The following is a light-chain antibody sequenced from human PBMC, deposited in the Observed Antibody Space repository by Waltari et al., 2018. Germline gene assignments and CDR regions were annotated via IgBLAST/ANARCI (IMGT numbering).Light chain of an antibody. CDR1: QSVLYTSDNNNY. J-gene: IGKJ2*01. V-gene: IGKV4-1*01. CDR2: WAS. CDR3: QQYYSVPYT. Sequence: DIVLTQSPDSLAVSLGERATINCESSQSVLYTSDNNNYLAWYQQKPGQPPKLLIYWASTRESGVPDRFVGSGSGTDFTLTISSLQAEDVAVYYCQQYYSVPYTFGQGTKLEIK.